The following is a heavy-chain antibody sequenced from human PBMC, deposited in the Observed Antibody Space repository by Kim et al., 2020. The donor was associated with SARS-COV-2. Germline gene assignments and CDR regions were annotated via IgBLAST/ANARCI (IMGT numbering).Heavy chain of an antibody. V-gene: IGHV4-34*01. J-gene: IGHJ4*02. D-gene: IGHD3-22*01. CDR1: GGSFSGYY. CDR3: ARFKEEVSMIVVVITAVSSYLDY. Sequence: SETLSLTCAVYGGSFSGYYWSWIRQPPGKGLEWIGEINHSGSTNSNPSLEGRVTISVDTSKNQFSLKLSSVTAADTAVYYCARFKEEVSMIVVVITAVSSYLDYWGQGTLVTVSS. CDR2: INHSGST.